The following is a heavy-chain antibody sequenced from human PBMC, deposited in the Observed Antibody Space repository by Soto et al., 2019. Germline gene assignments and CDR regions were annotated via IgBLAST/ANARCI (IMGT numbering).Heavy chain of an antibody. V-gene: IGHV3-21*01. D-gene: IGHD2-15*01. J-gene: IGHJ4*02. Sequence: PGGSLRLSCAASGFTFRSYTMNWVRQAPGKGLEWVSSISYNGGYIYYADSLKGRFTISRDNPKSSLYLQMNSLRAEDTAVYYCARVRGANYYFDYWGQGTRVTVSS. CDR2: ISYNGGYI. CDR1: GFTFRSYT. CDR3: ARVRGANYYFDY.